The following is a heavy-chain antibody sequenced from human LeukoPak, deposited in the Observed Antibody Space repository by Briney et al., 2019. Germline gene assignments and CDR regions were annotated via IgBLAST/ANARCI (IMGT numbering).Heavy chain of an antibody. CDR1: GYTFSSYG. CDR2: ISGYNGNT. Sequence: GASVKVSCKASGYTFSSYGISWVRQAPGQGLEWMGWISGYNGNTNYAQKLQGRVTMNTDTSTSTAYMELRSLRSDDTAVYYCARDVSGWSYFDYWGQGTLVTVSS. J-gene: IGHJ4*02. D-gene: IGHD6-19*01. V-gene: IGHV1-18*04. CDR3: ARDVSGWSYFDY.